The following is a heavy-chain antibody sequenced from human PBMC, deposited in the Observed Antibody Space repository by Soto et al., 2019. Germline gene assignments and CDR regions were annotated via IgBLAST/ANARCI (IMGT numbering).Heavy chain of an antibody. J-gene: IGHJ5*02. CDR2: ISYDGSNK. D-gene: IGHD1-1*01. CDR1: GFTFSSYA. Sequence: GGSLRLSCAASGFTFSSYAMHWVRQAPGKGLEWVAVISYDGSNKYYADSVKGRFTISRDNSKKTLYLQMNSLRAEDTAVYYCARDLGTTGTTGLDPWGQGT. CDR3: ARDLGTTGTTGLDP. V-gene: IGHV3-30-3*01.